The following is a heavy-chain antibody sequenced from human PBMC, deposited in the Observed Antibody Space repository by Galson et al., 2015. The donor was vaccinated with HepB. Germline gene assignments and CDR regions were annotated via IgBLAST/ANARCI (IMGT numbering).Heavy chain of an antibody. CDR2: IKSKTDGGTT. D-gene: IGHD6-13*01. Sequence: SLRLSCAASGFTFSNAWMSWVRQAPGKGLEWVGRIKSKTDGGTTDYAAPVKGRFTISRDDSKNTLYLQMNSLRAEDTAVYYCARAPSSSWHYFDYWGQGTLVTVSS. V-gene: IGHV3-15*01. CDR3: ARAPSSSWHYFDY. J-gene: IGHJ4*02. CDR1: GFTFSNAW.